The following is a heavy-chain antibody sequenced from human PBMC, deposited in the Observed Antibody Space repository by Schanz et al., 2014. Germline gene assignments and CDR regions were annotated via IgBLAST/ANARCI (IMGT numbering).Heavy chain of an antibody. J-gene: IGHJ3*02. CDR3: ARGGGPEDVFDI. V-gene: IGHV1-69*02. Sequence: QVHLVQSGAEVKKPGSSVKVSYKASGGTFSSDTFSWVRQAPGQGLEWMGRIVPIAGITNYAQRFQGRVTITADKSSDTAYMELSSLRSEDTAVYYCARGGGPEDVFDIWGQGTILTVSS. CDR2: IVPIAGIT. D-gene: IGHD2-15*01. CDR1: GGTFSSDT.